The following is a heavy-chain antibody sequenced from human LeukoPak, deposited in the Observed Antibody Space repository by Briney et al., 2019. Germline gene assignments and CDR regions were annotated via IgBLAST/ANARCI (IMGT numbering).Heavy chain of an antibody. J-gene: IGHJ4*02. Sequence: GGSLRLSCAASGFTFSSYGMHWVRQAPGKGLEWVAVIWYDGSNKYYADSVKGRFTISRDNSKNTLYLQMNSLRAEDTAVCYCARGSDVVVLDYWGQGTLVTVSS. V-gene: IGHV3-33*01. CDR3: ARGSDVVVLDY. CDR1: GFTFSSYG. D-gene: IGHD2-15*01. CDR2: IWYDGSNK.